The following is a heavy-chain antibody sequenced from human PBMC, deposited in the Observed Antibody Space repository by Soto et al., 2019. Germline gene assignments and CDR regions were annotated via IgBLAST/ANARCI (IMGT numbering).Heavy chain of an antibody. Sequence: ASVKVSCKASGYTFTSYYMHWVRQAPGQGLEWMGIINPSGGSTSYAQKFQGRVTMTRDTSTSTVSMELSSLRSDDTAVYYCARESGRAARRKRHLHDYWGQGTLVTVXS. V-gene: IGHV1-46*03. J-gene: IGHJ4*02. CDR2: INPSGGST. D-gene: IGHD6-6*01. CDR1: GYTFTSYY. CDR3: ARESGRAARRKRHLHDY.